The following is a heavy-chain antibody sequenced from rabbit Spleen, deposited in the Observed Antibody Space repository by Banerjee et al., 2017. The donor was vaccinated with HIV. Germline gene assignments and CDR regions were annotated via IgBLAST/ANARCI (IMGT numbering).Heavy chain of an antibody. CDR2: IYTSSGST. CDR3: ARDTSSSFSSYGMDL. V-gene: IGHV1S40*01. D-gene: IGHD1-1*01. CDR1: GFSFSSNYW. Sequence: QSLEESGGDLVKPEGSLTLTCAASGFSFSSNYWMCWVRQAPGKGLEWIACIYTSSGSTYYASWVNGRFSISKTSSTTVTLQMTSLTAADTATYFCARDTSSSFSSYGMDLWGPGTLVTV. J-gene: IGHJ6*01.